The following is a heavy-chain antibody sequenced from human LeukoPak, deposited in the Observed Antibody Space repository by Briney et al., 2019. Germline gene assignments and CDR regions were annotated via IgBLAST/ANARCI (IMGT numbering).Heavy chain of an antibody. J-gene: IGHJ4*02. V-gene: IGHV4-61*01. CDR1: GGSISSGSYY. Sequence: SQTLSLTCTVSGGSISSGSYYWSWIRQPPGKGLEWIGYIYYSGSTNYNPSLKSRVTISVDTSKNQFSLKLSSVTAADTAVYYCASTPRYSGYEIDYWGQGTLVTVSS. D-gene: IGHD5-12*01. CDR2: IYYSGST. CDR3: ASTPRYSGYEIDY.